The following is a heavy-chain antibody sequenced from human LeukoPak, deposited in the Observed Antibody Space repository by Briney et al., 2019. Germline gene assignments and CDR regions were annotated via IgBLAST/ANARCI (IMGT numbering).Heavy chain of an antibody. CDR1: GFTFSRYA. V-gene: IGHV3-23*01. CDR3: AKEVPYSNNWITVDY. D-gene: IGHD6-13*01. J-gene: IGHJ4*02. Sequence: GGSLRLSCAASGFTFSRYAMSWVRQAPGKGLEWVSGITPGGSAYYPDTVKGRFAISRDNSKNTLYLQINSLRAEDTAVYFCAKEVPYSNNWITVDYWGRGTLVTASS. CDR2: ITPGGSA.